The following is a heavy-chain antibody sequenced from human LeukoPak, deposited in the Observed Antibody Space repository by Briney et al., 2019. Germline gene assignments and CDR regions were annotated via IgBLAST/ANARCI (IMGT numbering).Heavy chain of an antibody. CDR1: GGSISSSSYY. D-gene: IGHD3-22*01. CDR3: ARNYYYDSSGYDRSAFDI. Sequence: PSETLSLTCTVSGGSISSSSYYWGWIRQPPGKGLEWIGSIYYSGSTHYNPSIKSRVTISVDTSKNQFSLKLSSVTAADTAVYYCARNYYYDSSGYDRSAFDIWGQGTMVTVSS. CDR2: IYYSGST. J-gene: IGHJ3*02. V-gene: IGHV4-39*01.